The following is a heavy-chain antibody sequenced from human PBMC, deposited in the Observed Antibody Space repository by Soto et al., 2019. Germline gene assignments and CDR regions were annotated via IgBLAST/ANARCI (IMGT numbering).Heavy chain of an antibody. Sequence: ASVKVSCKASGYTFTSYGISWVRQAPGQGLEWMGWISAYNGNTNYAQKLQGRVTMTTDTSTSTAYMELRSLRSDDTAVYYCARDWYCSSTSCYKDAFDIWGQGTMVTVS. CDR2: ISAYNGNT. CDR3: ARDWYCSSTSCYKDAFDI. J-gene: IGHJ3*02. D-gene: IGHD2-2*01. V-gene: IGHV1-18*04. CDR1: GYTFTSYG.